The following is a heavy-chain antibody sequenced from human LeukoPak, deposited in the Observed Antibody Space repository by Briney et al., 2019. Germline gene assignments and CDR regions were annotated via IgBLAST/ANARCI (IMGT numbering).Heavy chain of an antibody. D-gene: IGHD3-3*01. CDR3: AREGGFYRPLDY. Sequence: PSETLSLTCGVSGGSITTTNWWTWVRQPPGKGLEWIWEVHLDGRTNYNPSLESRPTISVDLSENHISLRLTSVTAADTAVYYCAREGGFYRPLDYSGQGTLVTVSS. CDR1: GGSITTTNW. V-gene: IGHV4-4*02. CDR2: VHLDGRT. J-gene: IGHJ4*02.